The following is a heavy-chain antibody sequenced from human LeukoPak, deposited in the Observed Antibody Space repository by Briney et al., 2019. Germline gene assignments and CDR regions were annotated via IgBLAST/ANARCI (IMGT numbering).Heavy chain of an antibody. CDR3: ARDLGYCSGGSCHREDAFDI. J-gene: IGHJ3*02. D-gene: IGHD2-15*01. V-gene: IGHV4-59*01. CDR1: GGSISSYY. Sequence: PSETLSLTCTVSGGSISSYYWSWIRQPPGKGLEWIGYIYYSGSTNYNPSLKSRVTISVDTSKNQFSLKLSSVTAADTAVYYCARDLGYCSGGSCHREDAFDIWGQGTMVTASS. CDR2: IYYSGST.